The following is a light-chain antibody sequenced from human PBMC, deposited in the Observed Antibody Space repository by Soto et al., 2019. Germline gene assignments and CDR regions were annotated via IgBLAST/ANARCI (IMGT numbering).Light chain of an antibody. J-gene: IGLJ1*01. CDR3: GTWDSSLSAYV. CDR2: DNN. V-gene: IGLV1-51*01. Sequence: QSVLPQPPSVSAAPGQKVTISCSGSSSNIGKNYVSWYQQLPGTAPKLLIYDNNKRPSGIPDRFSGSKSGTSATLGITGLQTGDEADYYCGTWDSSLSAYVFGTG. CDR1: SSNIGKNY.